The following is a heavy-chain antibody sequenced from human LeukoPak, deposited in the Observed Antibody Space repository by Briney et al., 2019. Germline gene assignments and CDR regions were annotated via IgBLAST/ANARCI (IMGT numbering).Heavy chain of an antibody. CDR3: ARDLEGLDWFDA. CDR1: GFTFSSFW. D-gene: IGHD3/OR15-3a*01. CDR2: IQSDGSST. Sequence: GGSLRLSCAASGFTFSSFWMHWVRQAPGQGLVWVSRIQSDGSSTDYADSVKGRFTISRDNAKSTLYLQMNSLRAEDAAVYYCARDLEGLDWFDAWGQGTLVTVSS. J-gene: IGHJ5*02. V-gene: IGHV3-74*01.